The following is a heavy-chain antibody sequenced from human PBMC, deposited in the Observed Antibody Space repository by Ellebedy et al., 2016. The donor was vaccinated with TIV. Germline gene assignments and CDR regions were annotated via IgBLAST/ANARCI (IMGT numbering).Heavy chain of an antibody. J-gene: IGHJ4*02. D-gene: IGHD3-22*01. CDR1: GGSFSGYF. CDR2: IHHSGTTT. V-gene: IGHV4-34*01. Sequence: SETLSLXXAVYGGSFSGYFWSWIRQPPGKGLEWIGEIHHSGTTTNYNPSLKSRVTISADTSKNQFSLKLRSVTAADTAVYYCARGRHFYDSSAYYLDYWGRGTLVTVSS. CDR3: ARGRHFYDSSAYYLDY.